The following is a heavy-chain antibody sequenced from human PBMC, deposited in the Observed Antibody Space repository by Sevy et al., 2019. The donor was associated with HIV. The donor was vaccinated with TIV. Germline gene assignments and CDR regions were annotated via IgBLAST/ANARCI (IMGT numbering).Heavy chain of an antibody. J-gene: IGHJ4*02. V-gene: IGHV4-59*01. CDR1: GGSISTYY. CDR2: IYYTGRT. Sequence: SETLSLTCTVSGGSISTYYWSWIRQSPGKGLEWIGYIYYTGRTWYTPSLKSRATISVDTPKNQFSLELRSVPAADTAVYFCAGNAFWSGAPDYWGPGNLVTVSS. D-gene: IGHD3-3*01. CDR3: AGNAFWSGAPDY.